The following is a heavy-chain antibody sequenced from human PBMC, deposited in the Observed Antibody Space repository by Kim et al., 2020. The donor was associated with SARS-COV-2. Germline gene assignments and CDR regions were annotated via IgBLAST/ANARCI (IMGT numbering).Heavy chain of an antibody. CDR1: GFNFNNFG. D-gene: IGHD3-10*01. CDR2: IYYEGSKK. Sequence: GESLKISCAASGFNFNNFGLHWVRQAPGKGLEWVAVIYYEGSKKFYADSVKGRFTISRDKNTVYLQLNSLTSEDTAVYFCAKPSVLLWFGEGRGYFDFWGQGALVTVSS. J-gene: IGHJ4*02. CDR3: AKPSVLLWFGEGRGYFDF. V-gene: IGHV3-30*18.